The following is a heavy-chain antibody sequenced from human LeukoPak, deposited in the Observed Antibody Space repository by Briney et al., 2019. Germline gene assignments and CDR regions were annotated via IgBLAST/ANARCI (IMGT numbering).Heavy chain of an antibody. D-gene: IGHD3-22*01. V-gene: IGHV3-74*01. CDR3: ARAPSEIGGYYPEYFRH. CDR2: IKRDGST. J-gene: IGHJ1*01. CDR1: GFTFSTYR. Sequence: GGPLTLFCAASGFTFSTYRMHWLRQAPEKGLVWVSRIKRDGSTNYAESVKGPFTTSRDNAKNTVSLQMNSLRHEDTGVYYCARAPSEIGGYYPEYFRHWGQGTLVTVSS.